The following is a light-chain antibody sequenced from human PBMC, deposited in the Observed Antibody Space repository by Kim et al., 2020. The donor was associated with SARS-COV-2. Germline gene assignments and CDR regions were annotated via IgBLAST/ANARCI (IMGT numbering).Light chain of an antibody. Sequence: GQSITISCTVTSSDVGSYNLVSWYQQHPGKAPKLIIYEVSKRPSGVSNRFSGSKSGNTASLTISGLQAEDEADYYCCSYAGSSTLVFGGGTQLTVL. J-gene: IGLJ2*01. CDR1: SSDVGSYNL. CDR2: EVS. CDR3: CSYAGSSTLV. V-gene: IGLV2-23*02.